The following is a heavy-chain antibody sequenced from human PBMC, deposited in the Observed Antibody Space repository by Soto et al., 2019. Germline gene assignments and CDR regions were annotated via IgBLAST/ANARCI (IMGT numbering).Heavy chain of an antibody. CDR2: INAGNGNT. CDR3: ARDLPGSLRFNWFDP. V-gene: IGHV1-3*01. CDR1: GYTFTSYA. J-gene: IGHJ5*02. D-gene: IGHD6-13*01. Sequence: ASVKVSCKASGYTFTSYAMHWVRQAPGQRLEWMGWINAGNGNTKYSQKFQGRVTITRDTSASTAYMELSSLRSEDTAVYYCARDLPGSLRFNWFDPWGQGTLVTVSS.